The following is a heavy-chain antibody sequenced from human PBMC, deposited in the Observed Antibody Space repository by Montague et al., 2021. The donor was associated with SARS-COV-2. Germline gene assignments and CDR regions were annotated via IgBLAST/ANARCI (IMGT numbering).Heavy chain of an antibody. D-gene: IGHD4/OR15-4a*01. CDR2: INPDGDAT. CDR1: GFTFSTYW. Sequence: SLRLSCAASGFTFSTYWMYLIRQAPGKGLAWVSRINPDGDATNYADSVKGRFTISRDNSKNILYLQMNSLRGEDTAVYYCARSNLHDYADYWGRGNLVTVSS. CDR3: ARSNLHDYADY. J-gene: IGHJ4*02. V-gene: IGHV3-74*01.